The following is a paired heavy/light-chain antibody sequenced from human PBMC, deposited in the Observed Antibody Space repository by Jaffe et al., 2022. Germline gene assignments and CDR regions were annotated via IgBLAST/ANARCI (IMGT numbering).Heavy chain of an antibody. CDR2: TYYRSTWRN. CDR1: GDSVSTDKAA. V-gene: IGHV6-1*01. J-gene: IGHJ4*02. Sequence: QVQLQQSGPGLVKPSQTLSLTCAISGDSVSTDKAAWNWIRQSPSRGLEWLGRTYYRSTWRNDYAISVRSRVIIAPDTSKNQFSLQLNSVTPDDTAVYYCARDYDQVFDVWGQGILVTVSS. D-gene: IGHD3-3*01. CDR3: ARDYDQVFDV.
Light chain of an antibody. V-gene: IGKV4-1*01. CDR1: QSVLYSSNNRNY. Sequence: DIVMTQSPDSLAVSLGERATINCKSSQSVLYSSNNRNYLAWYQQRPGHPPKLLISWASTRHFGVPDRFSGSGSGTDFTLTIDSLQATDVAVYYCQQYYTTPFTFGPGTKVDIK. CDR2: WAS. J-gene: IGKJ3*01. CDR3: QQYYTTPFT.